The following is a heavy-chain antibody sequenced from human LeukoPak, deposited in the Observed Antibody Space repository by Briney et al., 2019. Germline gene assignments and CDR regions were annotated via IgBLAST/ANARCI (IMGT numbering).Heavy chain of an antibody. J-gene: IGHJ4*02. CDR3: AAHYYDSSGYFDY. V-gene: IGHV1-69*05. Sequence: LAASVKVSCKASGGTFSSYAISWARQAPGQGLEWMGGIIPTFGTANYAQKFQGRVTITTDESTSTAYMELSSLRSEDTAVYYCAAHYYDSSGYFDYWGQGTLVTVSS. D-gene: IGHD3-22*01. CDR1: GGTFSSYA. CDR2: IIPTFGTA.